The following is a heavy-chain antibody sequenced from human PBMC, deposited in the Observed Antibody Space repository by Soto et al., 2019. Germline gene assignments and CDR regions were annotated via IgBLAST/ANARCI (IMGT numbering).Heavy chain of an antibody. V-gene: IGHV1-69*01. CDR3: ARDPRYCSSTSCSNYYYYGMDV. CDR1: GGTFSSYA. Sequence: QVQLVQSGAEVKKPGSSVKVSCKASGGTFSSYAISWVRQAPGQGLEWMGGIIPLFGTANYAQKFQGRVTITAVESTSTAYMELSSLRSEDTAVYYCARDPRYCSSTSCSNYYYYGMDVWGQGTTVTVSS. CDR2: IIPLFGTA. D-gene: IGHD2-2*01. J-gene: IGHJ6*02.